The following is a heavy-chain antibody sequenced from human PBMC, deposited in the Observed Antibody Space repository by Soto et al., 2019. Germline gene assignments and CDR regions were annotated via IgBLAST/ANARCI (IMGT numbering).Heavy chain of an antibody. V-gene: IGHV1-18*01. Sequence: ASVKVSCKASGYTFTSYGISWVRQAPGQGLEWMGWISAYNGNTNYAQKLQGRVTMTTDTSTSTAYMELRSLRSDDTAVYYCARVPYGDYGRGNYMDVWGKGTTVTVSS. D-gene: IGHD4-17*01. J-gene: IGHJ6*03. CDR2: ISAYNGNT. CDR3: ARVPYGDYGRGNYMDV. CDR1: GYTFTSYG.